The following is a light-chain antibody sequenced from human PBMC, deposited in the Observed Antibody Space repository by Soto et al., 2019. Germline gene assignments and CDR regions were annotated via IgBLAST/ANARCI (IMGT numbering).Light chain of an antibody. J-gene: IGKJ2*01. Sequence: EIVLTQSPGTLSLSPGERATLSCRASQSVSSSYLAWYQQKPGQAPRLLIYGASSRTTGIPDRFSGSWSGTDFTLTISRLEPEDFAVYYCQQYGSSPYTFGQGTKVEIK. CDR3: QQYGSSPYT. V-gene: IGKV3-20*01. CDR1: QSVSSSY. CDR2: GAS.